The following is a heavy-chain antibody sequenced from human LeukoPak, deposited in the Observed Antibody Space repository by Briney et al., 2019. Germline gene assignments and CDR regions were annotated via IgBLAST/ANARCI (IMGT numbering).Heavy chain of an antibody. Sequence: GGSLGLSCAASGFTFSSYAMTWVRQAPGKGLEWVSSISSSSSYIYYADSVKGRFTISRDNAKNSLYLQMNSLRAEDTAVYYCARDPDGSGSYSKYNWFDPWGQGTLVTVSS. D-gene: IGHD3-10*01. V-gene: IGHV3-21*01. CDR1: GFTFSSYA. CDR3: ARDPDGSGSYSKYNWFDP. J-gene: IGHJ5*02. CDR2: ISSSSSYI.